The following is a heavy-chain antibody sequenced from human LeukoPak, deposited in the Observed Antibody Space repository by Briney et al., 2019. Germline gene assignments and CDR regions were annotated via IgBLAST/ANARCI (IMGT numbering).Heavy chain of an antibody. CDR2: IIPIFGTA. J-gene: IGHJ4*02. V-gene: IGHV1-69*13. CDR1: GGTFSSYA. CDR3: ASSNLYCTNGVCYTVFDY. D-gene: IGHD2-8*01. Sequence: ASVKVSCKASGGTFSSYAISGVRQAPGQGLGWMGGIIPIFGTANYAQKFQGRVTITADESTSTAYMELSSLRSEDTAVYYCASSNLYCTNGVCYTVFDYWGQGTLVTVSS.